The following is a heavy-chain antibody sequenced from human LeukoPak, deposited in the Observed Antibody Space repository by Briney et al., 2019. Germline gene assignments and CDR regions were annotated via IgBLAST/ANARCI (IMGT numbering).Heavy chain of an antibody. V-gene: IGHV3-33*01. CDR3: ASARGSNYGSLGD. CDR2: IWYGGSDK. CDR1: GFTFSSYG. J-gene: IGHJ4*02. D-gene: IGHD5-18*01. Sequence: PGGSLRLSCAASGFTFSSYGMHWVRQAPGKGLEGVAVIWYGGSDKYYADSVKGRFTISRDNSKNTLYLQMNSLRAEDTAVYYCASARGSNYGSLGDWGQGTLVTVSS.